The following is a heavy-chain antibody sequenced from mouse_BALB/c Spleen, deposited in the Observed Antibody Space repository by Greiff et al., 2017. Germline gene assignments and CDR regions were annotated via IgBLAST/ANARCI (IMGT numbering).Heavy chain of an antibody. CDR2: IDPYNGGT. D-gene: IGHD2-4*01. V-gene: IGHV1S135*01. J-gene: IGHJ4*01. CDR3: ARSLYDYDGGGYAMDY. Sequence: VQLKESGPELVKPGASVKVSCKASGYSFTDYNMYWVKQSHGKSLEWIGYIDPYNGGTSYNQKFKGKATLTVDKSSSTAFMHLNSLTSEDSAVYYCARSLYDYDGGGYAMDYWGQGTSVTVSS. CDR1: GYSFTDYN.